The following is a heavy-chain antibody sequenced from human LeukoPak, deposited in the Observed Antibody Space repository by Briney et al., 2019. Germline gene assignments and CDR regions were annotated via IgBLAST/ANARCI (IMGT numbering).Heavy chain of an antibody. V-gene: IGHV3-21*01. CDR3: ARGRDGYNYYFDY. D-gene: IGHD5-24*01. CDR2: ISSSSSYI. CDR1: GSTFSSYS. J-gene: IGHJ4*02. Sequence: GGSLRLSCAASGSTFSSYSMNWVRQAPGKGLEWVSSISSSSSYIYYADSVKGRFTISRDNAKNSLYLQMNSLRAEDTAVYYCARGRDGYNYYFDYWGQGTLVTVSS.